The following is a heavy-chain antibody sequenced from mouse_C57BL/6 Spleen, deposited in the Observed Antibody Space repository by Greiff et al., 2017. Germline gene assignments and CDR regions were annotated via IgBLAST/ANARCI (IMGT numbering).Heavy chain of an antibody. V-gene: IGHV1-53*01. CDR3: ARDSNYVWFAY. J-gene: IGHJ3*01. CDR1: GYTFTSYW. CDR2: INPSNGGT. Sequence: QVQLQESGTELVKPGASVKLSCKASGYTFTSYWMHWVKQRPGQGLEWIGNINPSNGGTTYNEKFKSKATLTVDKSSSTAYMQLSSLTSEDSAVYYCARDSNYVWFAYWGQGTLVTVSA. D-gene: IGHD2-5*01.